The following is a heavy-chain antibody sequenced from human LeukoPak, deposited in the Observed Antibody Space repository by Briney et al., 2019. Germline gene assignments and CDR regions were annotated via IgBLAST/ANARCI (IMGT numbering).Heavy chain of an antibody. J-gene: IGHJ6*02. Sequence: SETLSLTCAVYGGSFSGYYWSWIRQPPGKGLEWIGEINHSGSTNYNPSLKSRVTISVDTSKNQFSLKLSSVTAAETAVYYCASSRGSYKPPYYYYGMDVWGQGTTVTVSS. CDR3: ASSRGSYKPPYYYYGMDV. V-gene: IGHV4-34*01. CDR2: INHSGST. D-gene: IGHD1-26*01. CDR1: GGSFSGYY.